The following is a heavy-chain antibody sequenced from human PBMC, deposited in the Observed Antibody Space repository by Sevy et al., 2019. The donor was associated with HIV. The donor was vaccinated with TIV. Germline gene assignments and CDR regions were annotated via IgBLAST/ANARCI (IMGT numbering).Heavy chain of an antibody. D-gene: IGHD6-13*01. Sequence: GGSLRLSCAASGFTFSSYAMSWVRQAPGKGLEWVSAISGSGGGTYYADSVKGRFTISRDNSKNTLYLQMNSLRAEDTAVYYCAKDLSSSSWYRTVDAFDIWGQGTMVTVSS. CDR3: AKDLSSSSWYRTVDAFDI. CDR1: GFTFSSYA. J-gene: IGHJ3*02. CDR2: ISGSGGGT. V-gene: IGHV3-23*01.